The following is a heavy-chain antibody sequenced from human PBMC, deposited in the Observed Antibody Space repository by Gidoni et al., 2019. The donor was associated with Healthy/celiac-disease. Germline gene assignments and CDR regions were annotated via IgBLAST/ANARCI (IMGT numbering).Heavy chain of an antibody. Sequence: QVQLVESGGGVVQPGRSLRLACAASGFTFSSYGMHWVRQAPGKGLEWVAVISYDGSNKYYADSVKGRFTISRDNSKNTLYLQMNSLRAEDTAVYYCAKEIEDGSDWFDPWGQGTLVTVSS. CDR3: AKEIEDGSDWFDP. CDR1: GFTFSSYG. V-gene: IGHV3-30*18. J-gene: IGHJ5*02. CDR2: ISYDGSNK. D-gene: IGHD3-10*01.